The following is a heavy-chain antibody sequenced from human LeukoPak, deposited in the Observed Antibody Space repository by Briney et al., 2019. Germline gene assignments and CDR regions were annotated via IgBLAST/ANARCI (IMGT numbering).Heavy chain of an antibody. D-gene: IGHD6-13*01. J-gene: IGHJ5*02. V-gene: IGHV4-61*08. Sequence: SETLSLTCTVSGGSISSGDYYWSWIRQPPGKGLEWIGYIYYSGSTNYNPSLKSRVTISVDTSKNQFSLKLSSVTAAETAVYYCARGCSAGTPHNWFDPWGQGTLVTVSS. CDR1: GGSISSGDYY. CDR3: ARGCSAGTPHNWFDP. CDR2: IYYSGST.